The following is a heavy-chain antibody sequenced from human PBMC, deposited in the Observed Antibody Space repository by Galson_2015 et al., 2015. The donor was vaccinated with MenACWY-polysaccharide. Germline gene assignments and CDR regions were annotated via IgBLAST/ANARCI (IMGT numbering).Heavy chain of an antibody. D-gene: IGHD2-15*01. V-gene: IGHV3-74*01. CDR2: TNGDGGAT. J-gene: IGHJ5*02. Sequence: LRLSCAASGFTFSSYWMHWVRQAAVKGLVWVSRTNGDGGATDYADSVKGRFTISRDNAKNTLYLQMNSLRAEDTAVYYCARAGAKYCRGGNCFFNWFDPWGQGTLVTVSS. CDR1: GFTFSSYW. CDR3: ARAGAKYCRGGNCFFNWFDP.